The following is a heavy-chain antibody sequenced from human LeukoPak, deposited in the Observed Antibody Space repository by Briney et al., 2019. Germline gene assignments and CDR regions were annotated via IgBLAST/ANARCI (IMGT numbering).Heavy chain of an antibody. CDR3: ITDPGEWEPI. Sequence: GGSLRLSCAASGLTFSNAWMSWVRQAPGKGLEWVGRIKSKTDGGTTDYGAPVKGRFIISRDDSKNTLYLQMNGLKIEDTAVYYCITDPGEWEPIWGQGTMVTVSS. V-gene: IGHV3-15*01. J-gene: IGHJ3*02. CDR2: IKSKTDGGTT. CDR1: GLTFSNAW. D-gene: IGHD1-26*01.